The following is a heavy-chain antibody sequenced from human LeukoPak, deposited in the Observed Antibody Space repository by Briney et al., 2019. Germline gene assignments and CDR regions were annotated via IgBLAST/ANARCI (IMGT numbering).Heavy chain of an antibody. CDR2: ISGSGAST. CDR3: ARGEYYESSGYYHYDY. D-gene: IGHD3-22*01. J-gene: IGHJ4*02. V-gene: IGHV3-23*01. Sequence: AGGSLRLSCAASGFTFSSYAMSWVRQAPGKGLEWVSAISGSGASTYYADSVKGRFTISRDNAKNSLYLQMNSLRAEDTAVYYCARGEYYESSGYYHYDYWGQGTLVTVSS. CDR1: GFTFSSYA.